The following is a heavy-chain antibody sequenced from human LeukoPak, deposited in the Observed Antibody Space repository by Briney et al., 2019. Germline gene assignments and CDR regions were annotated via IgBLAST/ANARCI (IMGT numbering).Heavy chain of an antibody. V-gene: IGHV3-48*02. D-gene: IGHD4-23*01. CDR1: GFTFSSYG. J-gene: IGHJ4*02. CDR3: ARHDFGGNSGDY. CDR2: IGTSSSTI. Sequence: GGSLRLSCAASGFTFSSYGMNWVRQGPGKGLEWVSSIGTSSSTIYYADSVKGRFTISRDNARNSLYLQMNSLRDEDTAVYYCARHDFGGNSGDYWGQGTLVTVSS.